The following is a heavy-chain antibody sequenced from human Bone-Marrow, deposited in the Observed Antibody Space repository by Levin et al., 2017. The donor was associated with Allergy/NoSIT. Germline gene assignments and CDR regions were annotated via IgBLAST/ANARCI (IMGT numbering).Heavy chain of an antibody. V-gene: IGHV3-11*05. CDR3: ARESVDSTLGLDP. D-gene: IGHD2-2*01. J-gene: IGHJ5*02. Sequence: PGGSLRLSCAASGFTFSDYYMTWIRQAPGKGLEWVSYISGNGLYTNYADSVKGRFTISRDNAKNSLYLQMNSLRGDDTAVYYCARESVDSTLGLDPWGQGTLVTVSS. CDR1: GFTFSDYY. CDR2: ISGNGLYT.